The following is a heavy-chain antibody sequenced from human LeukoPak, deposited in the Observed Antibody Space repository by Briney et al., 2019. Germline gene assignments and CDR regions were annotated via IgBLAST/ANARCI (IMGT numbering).Heavy chain of an antibody. CDR1: GGSISSSSYY. Sequence: SETLSLTCIVPGGSISSSSYYWGWIRQPPGKGLEWIGSIYYSGSTYYNPSLKSRVTISVDTSKNQFSLKLSSVTAADTAVYYCARDGYSSSGDYWGQGTLVTVSS. D-gene: IGHD6-13*01. J-gene: IGHJ4*02. CDR3: ARDGYSSSGDY. V-gene: IGHV4-39*07. CDR2: IYYSGST.